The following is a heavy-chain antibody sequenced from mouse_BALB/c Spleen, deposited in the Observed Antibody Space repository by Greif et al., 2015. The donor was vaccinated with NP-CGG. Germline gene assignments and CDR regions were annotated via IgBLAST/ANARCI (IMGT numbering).Heavy chain of an antibody. D-gene: IGHD2-4*01. J-gene: IGHJ3*01. CDR1: GYTFTSYW. CDR2: IDPSDSYT. CDR3: ASTGHYDYDATWFAY. V-gene: IGHV1-69*02. Sequence: QVQLKESGAELVKPGASVKLSCKASGYTFTSYWMHWVKQRPGQGLEWIGEIDPSDSYTNYNQKFKGKATLTVDKSSSTAYMQLSSLTSEDSAVYYCASTGHYDYDATWFAYWGQGTLVTVSA.